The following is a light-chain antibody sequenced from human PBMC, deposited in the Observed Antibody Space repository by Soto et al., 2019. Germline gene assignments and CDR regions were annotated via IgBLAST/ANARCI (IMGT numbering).Light chain of an antibody. CDR3: QSYDSSLSGLV. J-gene: IGLJ1*01. CDR2: GNS. V-gene: IGLV1-40*01. Sequence: QSALTRPPSVSGAPGQRVTISCTGSSSNIGAGYDVHWYQQLPGTAPKLLIYGNSNRPSEVPDRFSGSKSGTSASLAITGLQAEDEADYYCQSYDSSLSGLVFGTGTKLTVL. CDR1: SSNIGAGYD.